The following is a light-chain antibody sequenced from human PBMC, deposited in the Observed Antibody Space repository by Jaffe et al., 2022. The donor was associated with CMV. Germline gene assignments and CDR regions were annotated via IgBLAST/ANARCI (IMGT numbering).Light chain of an antibody. CDR1: SGDIGDYKY. CDR2: DVA. V-gene: IGLV2-14*03. CDR3: TAYTRSRTWV. Sequence: QSALTQPASVSGSPGQSITISCTGTSGDIGDYKYVSWYQQHPGQAPKLLISDVANRPSGPSHRFSGSKSGNTASLTISGLQSDDEADYYCTAYTRSRTWVFGGGTKLTVL. J-gene: IGLJ3*02.